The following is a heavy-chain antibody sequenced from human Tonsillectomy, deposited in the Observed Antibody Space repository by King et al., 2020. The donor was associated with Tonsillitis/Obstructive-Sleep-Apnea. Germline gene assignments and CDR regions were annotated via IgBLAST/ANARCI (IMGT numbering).Heavy chain of an antibody. CDR2: ISGSGGST. CDR3: AKDWARDVVVIATPYFDY. Sequence: VQLVESGGGLVQPGGSLRLSCAASGFTFSSYAMSWVRQAPGKGLEWVSAISGSGGSTYCADSVKGRFTISRANSKNTLDLQMNSLRAEDTAIYYCAKDWARDVVVIATPYFDYWGQGTLVTVSS. D-gene: IGHD2-21*01. CDR1: GFTFSSYA. V-gene: IGHV3-23*04. J-gene: IGHJ4*02.